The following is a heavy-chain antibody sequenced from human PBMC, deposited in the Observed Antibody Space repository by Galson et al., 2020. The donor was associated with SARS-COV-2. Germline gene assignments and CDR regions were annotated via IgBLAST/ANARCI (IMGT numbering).Heavy chain of an antibody. Sequence: GGSLRLSCGASGLTLSDHHIDWVRQAPGKGLEWVGRSRNKGTDYDTTYAASVEGRFTISRDVPKNSLFLQMNSLKTEDTAVYYCAREGPGYGMDVWGQGTTVTVS. CDR1: GLTLSDHH. CDR2: SRNKGTDYDT. J-gene: IGHJ6*02. CDR3: AREGPGYGMDV. V-gene: IGHV3-72*01.